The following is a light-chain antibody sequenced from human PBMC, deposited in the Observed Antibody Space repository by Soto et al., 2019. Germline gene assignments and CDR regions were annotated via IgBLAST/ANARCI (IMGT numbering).Light chain of an antibody. CDR2: KAS. Sequence: DIQMTQSPSTLSASVGDRVTITCRASQSISSWLAWYQQKPGKAPKLLIYKASNVESEVPSRFSGSGSGTEFTLTISSLEPDEFATYYCQQYNSYWTFGQGTKVEIK. J-gene: IGKJ1*01. V-gene: IGKV1-5*03. CDR1: QSISSW. CDR3: QQYNSYWT.